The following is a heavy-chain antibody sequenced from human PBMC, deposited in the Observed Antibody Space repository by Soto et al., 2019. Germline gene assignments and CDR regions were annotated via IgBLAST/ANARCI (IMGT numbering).Heavy chain of an antibody. V-gene: IGHV4-59*01. Sequence: SETLSLTCTVSGGSISSYYWSWIRQPPGKGLEWIGYIYYSGSTNYNPSLKSRVTISVDTSKNQFSLKLSSVTAADTAVYYCARDSPEDFWSGYPPTLRGQGTLVTVPS. CDR2: IYYSGST. J-gene: IGHJ4*02. CDR3: ARDSPEDFWSGYPPTL. CDR1: GGSISSYY. D-gene: IGHD3-3*01.